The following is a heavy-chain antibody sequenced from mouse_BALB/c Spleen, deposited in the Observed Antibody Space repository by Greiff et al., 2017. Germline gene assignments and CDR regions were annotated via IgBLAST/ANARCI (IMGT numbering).Heavy chain of an antibody. V-gene: IGHV5-6-5*01. CDR1: GFTFSSYA. CDR3: ARGLVTTVGDFDY. D-gene: IGHD1-1*01. Sequence: EVKLVESGGGLVKPGGSLKLSCAASGFTFSSYAMSWVRQTPEKRLEWVASISSGGSTYYPDSVKGRFTISRDNARNILYLQMSSLRSEDTAMYYCARGLVTTVGDFDYWGQGTTLTVSS. CDR2: ISSGGST. J-gene: IGHJ2*01.